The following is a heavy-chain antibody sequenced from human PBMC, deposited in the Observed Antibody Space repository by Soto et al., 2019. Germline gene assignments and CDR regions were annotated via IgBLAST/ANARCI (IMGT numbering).Heavy chain of an antibody. CDR1: GFTFSSYS. CDR2: ISSSSSYI. CDR3: ARYGGYNWNYVYYYYYMDV. Sequence: GWSLRLSCADSGFTFSSYSMSWVRQAPGKGLECVSSISSSSSYIYYADSVKGRFTISRDNAKNSLYLQMNSLRAEDTAVYYCARYGGYNWNYVYYYYYMDVWGKGTTVTVSS. V-gene: IGHV3-21*01. D-gene: IGHD1-7*01. J-gene: IGHJ6*03.